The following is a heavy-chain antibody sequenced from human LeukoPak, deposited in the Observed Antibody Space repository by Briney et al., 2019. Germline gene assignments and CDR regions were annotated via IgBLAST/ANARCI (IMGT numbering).Heavy chain of an antibody. V-gene: IGHV4-34*01. J-gene: IGHJ4*02. CDR1: GGSFSGYY. D-gene: IGHD6-13*01. CDR3: ARVLGASGIAAAGTDADQTDY. CDR2: INHSGST. Sequence: SETLSLTCAVYGGSFSGYYWSWIRQPPGKGLEWIGEINHSGSTNYNPSLKSRVTISVDTSKNQFSLKLSSVTAADTAVYYCARVLGASGIAAAGTDADQTDYWGQGTLVTVSS.